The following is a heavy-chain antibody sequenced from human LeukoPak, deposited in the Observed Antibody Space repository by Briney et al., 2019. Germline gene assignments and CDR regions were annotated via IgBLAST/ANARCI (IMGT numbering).Heavy chain of an antibody. CDR2: ISGSGGST. J-gene: IGHJ5*02. CDR1: GFTFSNYG. D-gene: IGHD2-15*01. Sequence: PGGSLRLSCAASGFTFSNYGMTWVRQAPGKGLEWVSAISGSGGSTYYADSVKGRFIISRDNSKNTLYLQMNSLRAEDTAVYYCAKGGAIYCSGGSCYLGWFDPWGQGTLVTVSS. V-gene: IGHV3-23*01. CDR3: AKGGAIYCSGGSCYLGWFDP.